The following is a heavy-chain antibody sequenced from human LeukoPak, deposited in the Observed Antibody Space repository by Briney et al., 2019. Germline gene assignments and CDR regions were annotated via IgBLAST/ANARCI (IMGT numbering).Heavy chain of an antibody. V-gene: IGHV4-38-2*02. D-gene: IGHD3-16*01. CDR2: IFHNGNT. J-gene: IGHJ4*02. CDR3: ATGGEFLLIDY. Sequence: SETLSLTCTVSGYSISSDYYWGWIRQPPGKGLEWIGNIFHNGNTYYNPSLKSRVTISVDTSKNQFSLKLSSVTAADTAVYYCATGGEFLLIDYWGQGTLVTVSS. CDR1: GYSISSDYY.